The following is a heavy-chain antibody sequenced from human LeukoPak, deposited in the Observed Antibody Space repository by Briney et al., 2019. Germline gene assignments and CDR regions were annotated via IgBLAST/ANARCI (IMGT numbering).Heavy chain of an antibody. CDR3: ARGRGSGWDY. D-gene: IGHD6-19*01. J-gene: IGHJ4*02. V-gene: IGHV4-34*01. Sequence: SETLSLTCAVYGGSFSGYYWSWIRQPPGKGLEWIGEINHSGSTNYNPSLKSRVTISVHTSKNQCSLKLSSVTAADTAVYYCARGRGSGWDYWGQGSLVTVSS. CDR2: INHSGST. CDR1: GGSFSGYY.